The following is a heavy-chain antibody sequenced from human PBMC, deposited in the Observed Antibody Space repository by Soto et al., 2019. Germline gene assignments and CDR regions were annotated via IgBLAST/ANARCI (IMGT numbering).Heavy chain of an antibody. J-gene: IGHJ4*02. V-gene: IGHV3-23*01. CDR2: ISGSGGTT. Sequence: GGSLRLSCAASGFTFRSYAMSWVRQAPGKGLEWVSDISGSGGTTYYADSVKGRFTISRDNSKDTLYLQMNSLRAEDTAVYYCAKDRRVAIQPTDYWGQGTLVTVSS. D-gene: IGHD2-21*01. CDR3: AKDRRVAIQPTDY. CDR1: GFTFRSYA.